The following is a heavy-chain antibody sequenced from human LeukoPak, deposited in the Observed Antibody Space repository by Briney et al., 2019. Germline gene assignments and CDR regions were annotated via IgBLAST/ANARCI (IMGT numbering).Heavy chain of an antibody. V-gene: IGHV3-23*01. CDR1: GFTFSSYA. J-gene: IGHJ3*02. Sequence: GGSLRLSCAASGFTFSSYAMSWVRQAPGKGLEWVSAISGSGGSTYYADPVKGRFTISRDNSKNTLYLQMNSLRAEDTAVYYCANGRTIFGVVTDDAFDIWGKGQWSPSLQ. CDR2: ISGSGGST. D-gene: IGHD3-3*01. CDR3: ANGRTIFGVVTDDAFDI.